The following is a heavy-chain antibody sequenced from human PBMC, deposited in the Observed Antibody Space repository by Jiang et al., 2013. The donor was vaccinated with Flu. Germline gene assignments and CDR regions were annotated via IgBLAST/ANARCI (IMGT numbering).Heavy chain of an antibody. D-gene: IGHD4-17*01. J-gene: IGHJ6*02. CDR2: IYYSGST. V-gene: IGHV4-30-4*01. Sequence: GKGLEWIGYIYYSGSTYYNPSLKSRVTISVDTSKNQFSLKLSSVTAADTAVYYCASSRHDYGDYVAYYYYGMDVWGQGTTVTVSS. CDR3: ASSRHDYGDYVAYYYYGMDV.